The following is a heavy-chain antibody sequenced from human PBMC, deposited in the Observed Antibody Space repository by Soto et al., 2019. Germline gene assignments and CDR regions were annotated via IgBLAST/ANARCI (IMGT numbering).Heavy chain of an antibody. Sequence: ESGGGLVQPGGSLRLSCAASGFTFSSYAMSWVRQAPGKGLEWVSAISGSGGSTYYPDSVKGRFTISRDNSKNTLYLQMNSLRAEDTAVYYCAKDRYCSSTRCYYFDYWGQGTLVTVSS. V-gene: IGHV3-23*01. D-gene: IGHD2-2*01. CDR1: GFTFSSYA. CDR3: AKDRYCSSTRCYYFDY. J-gene: IGHJ4*02. CDR2: ISGSGGST.